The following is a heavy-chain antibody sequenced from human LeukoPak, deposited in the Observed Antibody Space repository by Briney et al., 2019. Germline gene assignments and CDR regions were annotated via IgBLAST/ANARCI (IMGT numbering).Heavy chain of an antibody. J-gene: IGHJ4*02. D-gene: IGHD3-9*01. CDR2: ISGGGGGT. V-gene: IGHV3-23*01. CDR3: AKFYDILTGYFDH. Sequence: PGGSLRLSCAASGFTFTTYAMGWVRQSPGKGLEWVSSISGGGGGTYYTEFVEGRFTISRDNSKNTLYLQMNSLRAEDTAVYYCAKFYDILTGYFDHWGQGTLVTVSS. CDR1: GFTFTTYA.